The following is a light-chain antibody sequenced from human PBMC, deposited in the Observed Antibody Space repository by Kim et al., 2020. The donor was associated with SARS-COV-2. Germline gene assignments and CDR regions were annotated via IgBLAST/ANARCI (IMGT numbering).Light chain of an antibody. CDR3: QQDYNLPT. CDR2: GAS. CDR1: QSVSSSY. J-gene: IGKJ1*01. Sequence: PGERVTLSCRASQSVSSSYLTWYQQKPGQAPRLLIYGASTRATDIPARFSGSGSGTDFTLTISSLQPEDFAVYYCQQDYNLPTFGQGTKVDIK. V-gene: IGKV3D-7*01.